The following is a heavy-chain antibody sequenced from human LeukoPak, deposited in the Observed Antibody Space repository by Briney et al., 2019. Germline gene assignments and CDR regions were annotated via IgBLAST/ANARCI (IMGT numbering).Heavy chain of an antibody. Sequence: ASVKVSCKASGYTFTSYGISWVRQAPGQGLEWMGGISAYNGNTNYAQKLQGRVTMTTDTSTSTAYMELRSLRSDDTAVYYCARGNSITMVRGVKVGDYWGQGTLVTVSS. CDR3: ARGNSITMVRGVKVGDY. J-gene: IGHJ4*02. V-gene: IGHV1-18*01. D-gene: IGHD3-10*01. CDR2: ISAYNGNT. CDR1: GYTFTSYG.